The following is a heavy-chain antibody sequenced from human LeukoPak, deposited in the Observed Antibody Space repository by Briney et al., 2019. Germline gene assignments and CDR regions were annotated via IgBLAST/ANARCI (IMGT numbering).Heavy chain of an antibody. J-gene: IGHJ4*02. CDR2: TTGSGAST. V-gene: IGHV3-23*01. Sequence: QTGGSLRLSCAASGFTFSSYAMSWVRQAPGKGLEWVSGTTGSGASTYYSDSVKGRFAISRDNSKNTLYLQMNGLRAEDTAVYYCTFDSRFDYWGQGTLVSVSS. CDR1: GFTFSSYA. CDR3: TFDSRFDY. D-gene: IGHD3-22*01.